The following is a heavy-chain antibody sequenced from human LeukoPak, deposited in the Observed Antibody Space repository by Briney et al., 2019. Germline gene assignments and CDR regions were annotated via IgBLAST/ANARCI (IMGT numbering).Heavy chain of an antibody. CDR3: AKRYSGYGSFDY. D-gene: IGHD5-12*01. CDR2: ISGSGGST. Sequence: PGGSLRLSCAASGFTFTSYAMSWVRQAPGKGLEWVSVISGSGGSTYYADSVKGRFTISRDNSKNTLYLQMNSLRAEDTALCYCAKRYSGYGSFDYWGQGTLVTVSS. CDR1: GFTFTSYA. V-gene: IGHV3-23*01. J-gene: IGHJ4*02.